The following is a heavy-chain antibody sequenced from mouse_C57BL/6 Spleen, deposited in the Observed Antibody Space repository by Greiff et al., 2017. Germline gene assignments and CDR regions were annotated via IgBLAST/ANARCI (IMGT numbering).Heavy chain of an antibody. J-gene: IGHJ4*01. V-gene: IGHV1-5*01. Sequence: EVQLQESGPVLARPGASVKMSCKTSGYTFTSYWMHWVKQRPGQGLEWIGAIYPGNSDTSDNQKFKGKAKLTAVTSATTAYMELSSLTHEDSAVYYCTIPYYSGSSYAMDYWGQGASVTVSS. CDR2: IYPGNSDT. CDR1: GYTFTSYW. D-gene: IGHD1-1*01. CDR3: TIPYYSGSSYAMDY.